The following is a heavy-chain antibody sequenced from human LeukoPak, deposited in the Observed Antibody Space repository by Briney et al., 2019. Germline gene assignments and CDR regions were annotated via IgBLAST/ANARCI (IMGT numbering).Heavy chain of an antibody. D-gene: IGHD5-12*01. V-gene: IGHV3-33*01. CDR3: ARDFRYSGYGHYYFDY. J-gene: IGHJ4*02. Sequence: GGSLRLSCAASGFTFSSYGMHWVRQAPGKGLEWVAVIWYDGSNKYYADSVKGRFTISRDNSKNTLYLQMNSLRAEDTAVYYCARDFRYSGYGHYYFDYWGQGTLVTVSS. CDR1: GFTFSSYG. CDR2: IWYDGSNK.